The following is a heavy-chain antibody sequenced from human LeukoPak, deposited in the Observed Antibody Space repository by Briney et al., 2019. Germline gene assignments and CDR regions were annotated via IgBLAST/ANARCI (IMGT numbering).Heavy chain of an antibody. V-gene: IGHV3-9*01. CDR1: GFTFDDYA. Sequence: PGGSLRLSCAASGFTFDDYAMHWVRQAPGKGLEWVSGISWNSGSIGYADSVKGRFTISRDNAKNSLYLQMNSLRAEDTALYYCAKGDTAMVSYFDYWGQGTLVTVSS. CDR2: ISWNSGSI. D-gene: IGHD5-18*01. J-gene: IGHJ4*02. CDR3: AKGDTAMVSYFDY.